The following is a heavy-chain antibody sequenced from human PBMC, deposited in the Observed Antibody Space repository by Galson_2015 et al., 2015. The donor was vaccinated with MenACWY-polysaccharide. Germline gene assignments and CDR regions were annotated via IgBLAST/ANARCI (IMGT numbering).Heavy chain of an antibody. CDR1: GDSVSSNSAA. Sequence: CAISGDSVSSNSAAWNWIRQSPSRGLEWLGRTYYRSKWCHDHPVSVKSRITINPDTSKNQFSLQLNSVTPDDTALYYCARACPPYSRTWYECFDYWDQGTLVT. CDR2: TYYRSKWCH. D-gene: IGHD6-13*01. V-gene: IGHV6-1*01. CDR3: ARACPPYSRTWYECFDY. J-gene: IGHJ4*02.